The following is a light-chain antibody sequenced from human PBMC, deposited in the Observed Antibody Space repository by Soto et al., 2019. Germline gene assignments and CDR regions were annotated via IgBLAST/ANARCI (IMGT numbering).Light chain of an antibody. J-gene: IGKJ5*01. CDR1: QSVSSN. CDR2: DAS. CDR3: QQYHNWPIT. Sequence: EIVMTQSPATLSVSPGERATLSCRARQSVSSNLAWHQQKPGQAPRILMYDASTRATGIPARFSGSGSGKEFTLTISSLQSEDFAVYYCQQYHNWPITFGQGTRLEIK. V-gene: IGKV3-15*01.